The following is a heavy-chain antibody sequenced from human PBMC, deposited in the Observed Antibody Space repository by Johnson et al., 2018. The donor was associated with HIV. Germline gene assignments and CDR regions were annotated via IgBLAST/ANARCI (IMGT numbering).Heavy chain of an antibody. V-gene: IGHV3-13*01. CDR1: GFTFSSYD. CDR3: ARVPAGDDAFDI. Sequence: VQLVESGGGLVQPGGSLRLSCAASGFTFSSYDMHWVRQATGKGLEWVSAIGTAGDTYYPGSVKGRFTISRENAKNSLYLQMNSLRAEDTAVYYCARVPAGDDAFDIWGQGTMVTVSS. D-gene: IGHD2-2*01. CDR2: IGTAGDT. J-gene: IGHJ3*02.